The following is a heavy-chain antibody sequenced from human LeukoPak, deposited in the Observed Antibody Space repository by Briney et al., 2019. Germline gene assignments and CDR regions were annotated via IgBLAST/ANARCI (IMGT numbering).Heavy chain of an antibody. V-gene: IGHV3-11*01. CDR1: GFTFSDYY. CDR3: AKAFGGNYFGSGSYYNWNNWFDP. CDR2: ISSSGSTI. J-gene: IGHJ5*02. D-gene: IGHD3-10*01. Sequence: GGSLRLSCAASGFTFSDYYMSWIRQAPGKGLEWVSYISSSGSTIYYADSVKGRFTISRDNVKNSLYLQMNSLRAEDTALYYCAKAFGGNYFGSGSYYNWNNWFDPWGQGTLVTVSS.